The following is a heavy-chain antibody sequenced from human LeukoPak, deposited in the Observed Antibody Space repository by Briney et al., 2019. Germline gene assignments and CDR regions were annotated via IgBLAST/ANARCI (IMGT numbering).Heavy chain of an antibody. CDR2: ISAYNGNT. V-gene: IGHV1-18*01. CDR1: GGTFSSYA. Sequence: WASVKVSCKASGGTFSSYAISWVRQAPGQGLEWMGWISAYNGNTNYAQKLQGRVTMTTDTSTSTAYMELRSLRSDDTAVYYCARDRYYDILTGYLSFRSPRYDAFDIWGQGTMVTVSS. CDR3: ARDRYYDILTGYLSFRSPRYDAFDI. J-gene: IGHJ3*02. D-gene: IGHD3-9*01.